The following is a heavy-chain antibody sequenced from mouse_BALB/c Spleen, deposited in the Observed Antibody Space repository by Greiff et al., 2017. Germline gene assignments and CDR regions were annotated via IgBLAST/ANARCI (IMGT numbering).Heavy chain of an antibody. CDR2: ISSGGST. J-gene: IGHJ1*01. V-gene: IGHV5-6-5*01. CDR3: ARGGYFDV. CDR1: GFTFSSYA. Sequence: DVMLVESGGGLVKPGGSLKLSCAASGFTFSSYAMSWVRQTPEKRLEWVASISSGGSTYYPDSVKGRFTISRDNARNILYLQMSSLRSEDTAMYYCARGGYFDVWGAGTTVTVSS.